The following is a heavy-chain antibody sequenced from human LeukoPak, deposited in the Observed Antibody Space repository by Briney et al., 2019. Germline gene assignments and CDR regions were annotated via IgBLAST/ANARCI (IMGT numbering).Heavy chain of an antibody. CDR3: ARFLRYDSFDY. J-gene: IGHJ4*02. D-gene: IGHD3-22*01. CDR1: GGSISSHY. CDR2: IYYSGST. Sequence: SETLSLTCTVSGGSISSHYWSWIRQPPGKGLEWIGYIYYSGSTNYNPSLKSRVTISVGTSKNQFSLKLSSVTAADTAVYYCARFLRYDSFDYWGQGTLVTVSS. V-gene: IGHV4-59*11.